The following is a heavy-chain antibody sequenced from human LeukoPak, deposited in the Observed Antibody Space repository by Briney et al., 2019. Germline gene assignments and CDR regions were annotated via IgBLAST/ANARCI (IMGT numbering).Heavy chain of an antibody. CDR3: ARDFRFLEDY. CDR1: GFTFSSYW. CDR2: IKGDGSEK. J-gene: IGHJ4*02. V-gene: IGHV3-7*01. D-gene: IGHD3-3*01. Sequence: GGSLRLSCAASGFTFSSYWMTWVRQAPGKGLEGVGNIKGDGSEKYYVDCVKGRFTISRDNAKNSLYLQMNSLRAEDTAVYYCARDFRFLEDYWGQGALVTVSS.